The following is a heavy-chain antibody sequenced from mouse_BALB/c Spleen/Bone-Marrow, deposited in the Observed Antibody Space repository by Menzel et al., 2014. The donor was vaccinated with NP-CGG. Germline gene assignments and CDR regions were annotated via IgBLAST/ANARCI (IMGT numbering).Heavy chain of an antibody. CDR2: ISSGGSYT. Sequence: EVQLQQSGGGLVKPGGSLKLSCAASGFAFSSYDMSWVRQTPEKRLEWVATISSGGSYTYYPDSVKGRFTISRDNARNTLYLQMSSLRSEDTALYYCARVSYYAMDYWGQGTSVTVSS. J-gene: IGHJ4*01. CDR1: GFAFSSYD. V-gene: IGHV5-9*02. CDR3: ARVSYYAMDY.